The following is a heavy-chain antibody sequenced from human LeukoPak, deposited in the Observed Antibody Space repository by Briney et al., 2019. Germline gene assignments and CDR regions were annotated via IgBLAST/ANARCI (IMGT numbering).Heavy chain of an antibody. D-gene: IGHD1-26*01. J-gene: IGHJ3*01. CDR2: INPGGNNT. CDR3: ARDSRGKFPWV. Sequence: TGGSLRLSCAASGFSFSSYWMHWVRHAPGKGLVWVSRINPGGNNTSYADSVKGRFTISRDNAKNTLYLQMISLRVEDTAVYYCARDSRGKFPWVWGQGTMVTVSS. CDR1: GFSFSSYW. V-gene: IGHV3-74*01.